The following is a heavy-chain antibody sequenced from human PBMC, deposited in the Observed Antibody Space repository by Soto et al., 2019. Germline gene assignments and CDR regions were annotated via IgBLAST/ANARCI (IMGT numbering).Heavy chain of an antibody. CDR1: GGSISHYY. D-gene: IGHD3-22*01. V-gene: IGHV4-59*01. J-gene: IGHJ5*02. CDR2: IYYSGST. Sequence: SETLSLTCTVSGGSISHYYWSWIRQPPGKGLEWIGYIYYSGSTNYNPSLKSRVTISLDTSKNQFSLIVSSVTAADTAVYYCAREAGYYDISGYYGFDPWGQGIQVTVSS. CDR3: AREAGYYDISGYYGFDP.